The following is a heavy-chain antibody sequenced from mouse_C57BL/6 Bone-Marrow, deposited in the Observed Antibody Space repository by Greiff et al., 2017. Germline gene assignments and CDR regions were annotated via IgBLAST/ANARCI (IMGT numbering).Heavy chain of an antibody. Sequence: EVNVVESGGDLVKPGGSLQLSCAASGFTFSSYGMSWVRQTPDKRLEWVATISSGGSYTYYPDSVKGRFTISRDQAKNTRDLQMSSLRSEDTAMYDGARDENGYYEHYRGQGTPLTVSS. CDR3: ARDENGYYEHY. V-gene: IGHV5-6*01. D-gene: IGHD2-3*01. J-gene: IGHJ2*01. CDR1: GFTFSSYG. CDR2: ISSGGSYT.